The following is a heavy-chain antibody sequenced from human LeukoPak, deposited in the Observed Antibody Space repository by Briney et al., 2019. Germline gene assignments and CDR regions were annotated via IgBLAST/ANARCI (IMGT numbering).Heavy chain of an antibody. D-gene: IGHD5-18*01. Sequence: GGSLRLSCAASGFSFSRYWMSWVRQAPVKGLEWVANIKPDGSEIYYVDSVKGRFTISRDNAKTSLYLQMNSLRAEDTAVYYCARDLSGIAGYTYGRGIDYWGQGTLVTVSS. CDR1: GFSFSRYW. CDR3: ARDLSGIAGYTYGRGIDY. J-gene: IGHJ4*02. V-gene: IGHV3-7*01. CDR2: IKPDGSEI.